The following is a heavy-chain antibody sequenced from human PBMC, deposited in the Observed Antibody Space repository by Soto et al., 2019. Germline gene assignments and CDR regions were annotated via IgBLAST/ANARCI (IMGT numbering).Heavy chain of an antibody. J-gene: IGHJ6*04. Sequence: ASVKVSCKASGFTFTSSAMQWVRQARGQRLEWIGWIVVGSGNTNYAQKFQERVTITRDMSTSTAYMELSSLRSEDTAVYYCAAGPHRFLEWFPPDVWGKGTTVTVSS. CDR2: IVVGSGNT. D-gene: IGHD3-3*01. CDR1: GFTFTSSA. V-gene: IGHV1-58*02. CDR3: AAGPHRFLEWFPPDV.